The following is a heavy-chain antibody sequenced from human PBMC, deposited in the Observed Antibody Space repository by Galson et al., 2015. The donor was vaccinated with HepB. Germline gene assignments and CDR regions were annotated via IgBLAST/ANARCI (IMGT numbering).Heavy chain of an antibody. Sequence: SLRLSCAASGFTFSNYGMHWVRQAPGKELEWVAVISYDGSNKYYADSVKGRFTISRDNSKNTLYLQMNSLRAEDTALYYCAKDPYLYSALAGTMAGFDYWGQGTLVTVSS. D-gene: IGHD6-19*01. CDR3: AKDPYLYSALAGTMAGFDY. CDR1: GFTFSNYG. V-gene: IGHV3-30*18. J-gene: IGHJ4*02. CDR2: ISYDGSNK.